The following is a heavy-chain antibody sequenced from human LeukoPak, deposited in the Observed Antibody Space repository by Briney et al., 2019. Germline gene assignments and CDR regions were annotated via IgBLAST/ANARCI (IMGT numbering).Heavy chain of an antibody. J-gene: IGHJ4*02. Sequence: GGSLRLSCAASGFTFSSYAMSWVRQTPGKGLEWVSGISGSGDSTYYADSVKGRFTFSRDNSKNTLYLQMNSLRAEDTAVYYCVRVKGGWLGEKTYDYLGQGTLVTVPP. CDR1: GFTFSSYA. V-gene: IGHV3-23*01. D-gene: IGHD5-24*01. CDR3: VRVKGGWLGEKTYDY. CDR2: ISGSGDST.